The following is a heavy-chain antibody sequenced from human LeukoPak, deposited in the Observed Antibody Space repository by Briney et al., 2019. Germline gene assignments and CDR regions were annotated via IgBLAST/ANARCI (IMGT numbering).Heavy chain of an antibody. Sequence: SQTLSLTCTVSGGSISSGGYYWSWIRQHPGKGLEWIGYIYYSGSTYYNPSLKSRVTISVDTSKNQFSLKLSSVTAADTAVYYCARENGSRQQLAKGAFDIWGQGTMVTVSS. CDR3: ARENGSRQQLAKGAFDI. V-gene: IGHV4-31*03. D-gene: IGHD6-13*01. J-gene: IGHJ3*02. CDR2: IYYSGST. CDR1: GGSISSGGYY.